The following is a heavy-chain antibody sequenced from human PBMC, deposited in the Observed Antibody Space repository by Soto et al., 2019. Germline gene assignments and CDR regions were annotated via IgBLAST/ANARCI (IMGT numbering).Heavy chain of an antibody. CDR1: GFTFSNYW. Sequence: EVQLVESGGDLVQPGGSLSLSCVASGFTFSNYWMHWVRQAPGKGLEGVSRINSDESSRAYADSVKGRFISSRDNDKNSLSLEMNSLRAEDTAVYYCARGIDFYFDLWGRGTLVTVSS. J-gene: IGHJ2*01. V-gene: IGHV3-74*01. CDR2: INSDESSR. CDR3: ARGIDFYFDL.